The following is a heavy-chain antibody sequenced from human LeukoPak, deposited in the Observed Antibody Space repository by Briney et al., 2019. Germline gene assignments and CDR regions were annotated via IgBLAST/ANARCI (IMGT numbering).Heavy chain of an antibody. CDR2: INPNSGGT. Sequence: PQASVKVSCKASGYTFTGYYMHWVRQAPGQGLEWMGWINPNSGGTNYAQKFQGRVTMTRDTSISTAYMELSRLRSDDTAVYYCARDGYSSSWYGVGGVWGQGTLVTVSS. CDR3: ARDGYSSSWYGVGGV. CDR1: GYTFTGYY. D-gene: IGHD6-13*01. V-gene: IGHV1-2*02. J-gene: IGHJ4*02.